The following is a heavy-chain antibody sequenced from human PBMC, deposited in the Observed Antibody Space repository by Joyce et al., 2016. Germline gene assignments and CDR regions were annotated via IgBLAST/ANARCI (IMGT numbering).Heavy chain of an antibody. D-gene: IGHD3-10*01. CDR2: IYYTGST. J-gene: IGHJ4*02. CDR1: GGSISRGDYY. Sequence: QVQVQESGPGLVKPSQTLSLTCSVSGGSISRGDYYWSWIRQPPGKGLEWIGYIYYTGSTYYNLSLKSRKTMSVDTSKNQFSLKLSSVTAADTAVYYCARVTWFGDKGFDYWGQGTLVTVSS. V-gene: IGHV4-30-4*01. CDR3: ARVTWFGDKGFDY.